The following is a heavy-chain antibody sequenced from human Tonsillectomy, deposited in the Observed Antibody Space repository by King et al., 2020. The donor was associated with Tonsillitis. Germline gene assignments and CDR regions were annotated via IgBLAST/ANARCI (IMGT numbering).Heavy chain of an antibody. CDR3: AKDGHSSGWYYFDY. CDR1: GFTFSSYA. V-gene: IGHV3-23*04. J-gene: IGHJ4*02. CDR2: ISNSGGNT. Sequence: QLVESGGGLVQPGGSLRLSCAASGFTFSSYAMSWVRQAPGTGLEGVSGISNSGGNTYYADSVKGRFTISRDNSKNTLYLQMNSLRAGDTSLYYCAKDGHSSGWYYFDYWGQGTLVTVSS. D-gene: IGHD6-19*01.